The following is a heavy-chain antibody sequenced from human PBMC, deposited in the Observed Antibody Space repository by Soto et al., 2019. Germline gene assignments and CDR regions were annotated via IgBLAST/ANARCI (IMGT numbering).Heavy chain of an antibody. CDR1: GFTFSSFA. D-gene: IGHD4-17*01. CDR2: ISGSGDST. Sequence: GGSLRLSCAASGFTFSSFAMSWVRQAPGKGLEWVSAISGSGDSTFYPDSVKGRFTISRDNSKNTLYLQMNSLRAEDTAVYYCAKLPDYGGNSFFDYWGQGTLVTVSS. CDR3: AKLPDYGGNSFFDY. J-gene: IGHJ4*02. V-gene: IGHV3-23*01.